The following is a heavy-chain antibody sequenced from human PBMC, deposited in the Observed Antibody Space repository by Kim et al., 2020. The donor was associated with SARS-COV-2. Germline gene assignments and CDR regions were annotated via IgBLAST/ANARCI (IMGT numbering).Heavy chain of an antibody. CDR3: MKGGWGWIWDH. D-gene: IGHD2-2*03. CDR1: GFTFTGSA. CDR2: IDGRDGPT. V-gene: IGHV3-23*01. Sequence: GGSLRLSCTTSGFTFTGSAMSWVRQAPGKGLEWVSSIDGRDGPTYYVDSVKGRFTISRDNSKNTLYLQMNSLRADDTAVYYCMKGGWGWIWDHWGQGTRVTVSS. J-gene: IGHJ4*02.